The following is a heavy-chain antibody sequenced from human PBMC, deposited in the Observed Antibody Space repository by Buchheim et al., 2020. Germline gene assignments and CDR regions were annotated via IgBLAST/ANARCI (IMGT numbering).Heavy chain of an antibody. CDR2: INYIGST. J-gene: IGHJ4*02. CDR1: GGSISSYY. Sequence: QVQLQESGPGLVKPSETLSLTCTVSGGSISSYYWSWIRLPPGKGLEWIGYINYIGSTTFNPSLKGRVTISVDTSKNQFSLKLSPVTAADSAVYYCARARELLLSIWGQRTL. D-gene: IGHD1-26*01. V-gene: IGHV4-59*01. CDR3: ARARELLLSI.